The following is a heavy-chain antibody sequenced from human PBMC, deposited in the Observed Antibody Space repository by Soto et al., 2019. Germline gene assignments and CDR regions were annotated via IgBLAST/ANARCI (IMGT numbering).Heavy chain of an antibody. CDR1: GLAFSSYS. CDR2: LRTRGDGGTT. Sequence: GGYLRLSGADSGLAFSSYSTRRVRQAPGKGLEWGSGLRTRGDGGTTNYASSMRGRFTSSRDKTKNTLFLQSNQVRAEDTAIYYCAKKVDPGSGSKYFNYWGQG. CDR3: AKKVDPGSGSKYFNY. D-gene: IGHD3-10*01. V-gene: IGHV3-23*01. J-gene: IGHJ4*02.